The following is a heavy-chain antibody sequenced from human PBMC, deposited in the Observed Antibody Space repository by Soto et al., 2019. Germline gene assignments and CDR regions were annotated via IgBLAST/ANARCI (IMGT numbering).Heavy chain of an antibody. J-gene: IGHJ6*02. CDR1: GYTFTTYG. CDR2: ISPYNGTT. D-gene: IGHD1-1*01. Sequence: ASVKVSCKTSGYTFTTYGISWVRQAPGQGLEWMGWISPYNGTTKYAEKFQGEMTMTTDTATSTAYMDLRSLRSDDTAVYYCARDGERDTGLNFYYYLHGMDAWGQGTRVTVSS. V-gene: IGHV1-18*04. CDR3: ARDGERDTGLNFYYYLHGMDA.